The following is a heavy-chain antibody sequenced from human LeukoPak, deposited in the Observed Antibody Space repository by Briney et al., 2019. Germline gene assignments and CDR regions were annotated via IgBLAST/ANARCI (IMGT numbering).Heavy chain of an antibody. CDR2: ISTTGRTT. D-gene: IGHD5-24*01. J-gene: IGHJ4*02. V-gene: IGHV3-48*03. CDR1: GFIFSTYE. Sequence: GGSLRLSCAASGFIFSTYEMNWVRQAPGKGLEWVSYISTTGRTTYYADSVQGRFTMSRDNAKNSVFLQVNSLRADDTAVYYCAGKTRDGYNDGRFDFWGQGTLVTVPS. CDR3: AGKTRDGYNDGRFDF.